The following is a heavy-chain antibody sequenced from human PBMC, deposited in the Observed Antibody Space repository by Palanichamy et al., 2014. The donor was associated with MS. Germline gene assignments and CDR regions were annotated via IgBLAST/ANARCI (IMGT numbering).Heavy chain of an antibody. Sequence: EVQLVESGGGLVQPGGSLRLSCAASGFTFSSYAMSWVRQAPGKGLEWVSGISGSGSSTYYADSVKGRFTVSRDNSKKTLYLQMNSLRAEDTAVYYRAKARGVAGNTGIDYWGQGTLVTVSS. J-gene: IGHJ4*02. D-gene: IGHD1-20*01. V-gene: IGHV3-23*04. CDR3: AKARGVAGNTGIDY. CDR2: ISGSGSST. CDR1: GFTFSSYA.